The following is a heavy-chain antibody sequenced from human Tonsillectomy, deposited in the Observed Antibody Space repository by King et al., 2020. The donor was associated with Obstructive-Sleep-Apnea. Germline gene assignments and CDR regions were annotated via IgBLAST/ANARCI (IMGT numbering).Heavy chain of an antibody. V-gene: IGHV4-34*01. Sequence: VQLQQWGAGLLKPSETLSLTCAVYGGSFSGYYWSWIRQPPGKGLEWIGEINHSGSTNYNPALKSRVTISVDTSKNQFSLKLSPVTAADTAVYYCATRGRRAFDIWGQGTMVTVSS. CDR2: INHSGST. D-gene: IGHD1-14*01. CDR1: GGSFSGYY. CDR3: ATRGRRAFDI. J-gene: IGHJ3*02.